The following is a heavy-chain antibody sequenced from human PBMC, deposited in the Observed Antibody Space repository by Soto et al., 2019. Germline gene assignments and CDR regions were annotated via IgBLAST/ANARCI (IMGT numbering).Heavy chain of an antibody. CDR2: ISDVGGAT. Sequence: EVQLLESGGGLVQPGGSLRLSCVASGFSFSHSAIAWVRQAPGKGLEWVSTISDVGGATYSADSVKGRFTLSRDDSKNTLFLQMDNLRAEDTGVYFCVKGSRPIPNVSSLIYGRHWGQGTPVTVSS. CDR3: VKGSRPIPNVSSLIYGRH. V-gene: IGHV3-23*01. CDR1: GFSFSHSA. J-gene: IGHJ4*02. D-gene: IGHD2-15*01.